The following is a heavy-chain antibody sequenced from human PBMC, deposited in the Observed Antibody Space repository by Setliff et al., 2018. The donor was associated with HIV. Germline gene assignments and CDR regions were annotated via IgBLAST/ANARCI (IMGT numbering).Heavy chain of an antibody. V-gene: IGHV3-11*04. CDR1: GFTFRDYH. J-gene: IGHJ4*02. D-gene: IGHD6-13*01. Sequence: PGGSLRLSCAASGFTFRDYHMNWIRQVPGKGLEWVSFIPNSGTSIYYADSVKGRFTISRDNAKNSLYLQMNGLRAEDTGLYYCARGGTAAYDLWGQGTLVTVSS. CDR3: ARGGTAAYDL. CDR2: IPNSGTSI.